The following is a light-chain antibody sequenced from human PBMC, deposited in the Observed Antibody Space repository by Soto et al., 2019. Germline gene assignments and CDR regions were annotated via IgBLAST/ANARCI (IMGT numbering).Light chain of an antibody. CDR1: QSVSNNY. CDR2: GAS. V-gene: IGKV3-20*01. Sequence: EIVLTQSPGTLSLSPGERATLSCRASQSVSNNYLAWYQQKPGQAPRLLIYGASNRATGIPDRFSGSGSGTDFPLTIRRLEPEDCAGYYCQQYGSSGTFGQGTKVEIK. J-gene: IGKJ1*01. CDR3: QQYGSSGT.